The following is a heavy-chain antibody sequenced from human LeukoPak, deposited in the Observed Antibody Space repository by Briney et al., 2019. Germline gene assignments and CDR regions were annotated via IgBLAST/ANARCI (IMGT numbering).Heavy chain of an antibody. CDR1: GFTFSSYG. Sequence: PGGSLRLSCAASGFTFSSYGMHWVRQAPGKGLEWVAVISYDGSNKYYADSVKGRFTISRDNSKNTLYLQMNSLRAEDTAVYYCAKVEAGGSFDYWGQGTLVTVSS. D-gene: IGHD3-16*01. CDR2: ISYDGSNK. V-gene: IGHV3-30*18. CDR3: AKVEAGGSFDY. J-gene: IGHJ4*02.